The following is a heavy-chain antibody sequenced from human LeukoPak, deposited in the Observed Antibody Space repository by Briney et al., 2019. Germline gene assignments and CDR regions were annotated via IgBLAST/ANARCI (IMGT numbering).Heavy chain of an antibody. Sequence: SETLSLTCTVSGGSISSYYWGWIRQPPGKGLEWVGSISHRGSTYYNPSLRSRITISLDRSKQKFSLNLSSVTAADTAVYYCARDYLGAGTVGATSGYWGQGTLVTVSS. V-gene: IGHV4-39*07. J-gene: IGHJ4*02. CDR1: GGSISSYY. CDR2: ISHRGST. CDR3: ARDYLGAGTVGATSGY. D-gene: IGHD1-26*01.